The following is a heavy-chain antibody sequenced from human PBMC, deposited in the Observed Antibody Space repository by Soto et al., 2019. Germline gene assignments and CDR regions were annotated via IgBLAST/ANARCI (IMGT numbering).Heavy chain of an antibody. CDR1: GFSFSTSQVG. D-gene: IGHD6-19*01. CDR2: IYWDDDK. CDR3: AHRPGGYLSGWDNGYFDY. Sequence: SGPTLVNPPQTLTLTCTFSGFSFSTSQVGVGWIRQPPGKPQEWLALIYWDDDKQYSPSRRSRLSITKDTSKNQVVLTMTNMDPEDTATYYCAHRPGGYLSGWDNGYFDYWGRGALVTVSS. V-gene: IGHV2-5*02. J-gene: IGHJ4*02.